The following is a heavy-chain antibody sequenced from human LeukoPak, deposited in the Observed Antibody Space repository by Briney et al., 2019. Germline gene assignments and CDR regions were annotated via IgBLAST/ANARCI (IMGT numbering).Heavy chain of an antibody. CDR1: GGTFSSYA. CDR2: IIPILGIA. CDR3: ARVGNGVVVTEVEYFQH. Sequence: SVKVSCKASGGTFSSYAISWVRQAPGQGLEWMGRIIPILGIANYAQKFQGRVTITADRSTSTAYMELSSLRSEDTAVYYCARVGNGVVVTEVEYFQHWGQGTLVTVSS. D-gene: IGHD2-21*02. J-gene: IGHJ1*01. V-gene: IGHV1-69*04.